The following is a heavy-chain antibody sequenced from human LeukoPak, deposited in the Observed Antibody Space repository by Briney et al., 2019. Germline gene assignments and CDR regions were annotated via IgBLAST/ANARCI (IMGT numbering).Heavy chain of an antibody. D-gene: IGHD2-2*01. CDR3: VRVLGYQLLPGAFDI. J-gene: IGHJ3*02. CDR1: GGSISSSSYY. V-gene: IGHV4-39*01. CDR2: IYTSGST. Sequence: SETLSLTCTVSGGSISSSSYYWGWICQPPGKGLEWIGRIYTSGSTNYNPSLKSRVTISVDTSKNQFSLKLSSVTAADTAVYYCVRVLGYQLLPGAFDIWGQGTMVTVSS.